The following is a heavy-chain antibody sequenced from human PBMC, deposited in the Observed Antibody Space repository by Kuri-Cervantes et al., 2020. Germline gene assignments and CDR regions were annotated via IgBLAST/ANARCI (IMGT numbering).Heavy chain of an antibody. CDR3: ASGLIQLWIPDY. J-gene: IGHJ4*02. D-gene: IGHD5-18*01. CDR2: INPNSGGT. V-gene: IGHV1-2*02. Sequence: ASVKVSCKTSGYTFTDYDINWVRQAPGQGLEWMGWINPNSGGTNYAQKFQGRVTMTRDTSISTAYMELSRLRSADTAVYYCASGLIQLWIPDYWGQGTLVTVSS. CDR1: GYTFTDYD.